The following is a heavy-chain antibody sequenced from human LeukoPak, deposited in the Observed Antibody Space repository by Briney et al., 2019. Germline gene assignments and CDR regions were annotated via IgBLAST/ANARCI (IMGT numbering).Heavy chain of an antibody. Sequence: SQTLSLTCTVSGGSISSGSYYWSWIRQPAGKGLEWIGRIYTSGSTNYNPSLKSRVTISVDTSKNQFSLKLSSVTAADKAVYYCASFNVDTGFVDYWGQGTLVTVSS. CDR2: IYTSGST. CDR3: ASFNVDTGFVDY. J-gene: IGHJ4*02. CDR1: GGSISSGSYY. V-gene: IGHV4-61*02. D-gene: IGHD5-18*01.